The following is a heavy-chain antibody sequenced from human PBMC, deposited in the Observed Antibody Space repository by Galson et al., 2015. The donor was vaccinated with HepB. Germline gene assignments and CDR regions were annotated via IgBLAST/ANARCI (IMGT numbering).Heavy chain of an antibody. V-gene: IGHV3-48*04. D-gene: IGHD1-26*01. CDR2: ISGSSSSI. Sequence: SLRLSCAASGFTFSSYSMNWVRQAPGKGLEWVSYISGSSSSIYYADSVKGRFAISRDNAKKSLSLQMNRLRAEDTAVYYCARDVGDFYYYGMDVWGQGTTVTVSS. CDR1: GFTFSSYS. CDR3: ARDVGDFYYYGMDV. J-gene: IGHJ6*02.